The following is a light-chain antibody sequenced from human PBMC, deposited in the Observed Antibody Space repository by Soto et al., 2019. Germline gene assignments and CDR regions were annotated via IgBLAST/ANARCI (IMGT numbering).Light chain of an antibody. CDR2: DTS. Sequence: EIVLTQSPATLSLSPGERATLSCRASQSVRNYLAWYQQKPGQAPRLFIYDTSNRATGTPARFSGSGSGTDFTLTISSLEPEDFAVYYCQQRNSWPLTFGGGTKVEIK. V-gene: IGKV3-11*01. J-gene: IGKJ4*01. CDR1: QSVRNY. CDR3: QQRNSWPLT.